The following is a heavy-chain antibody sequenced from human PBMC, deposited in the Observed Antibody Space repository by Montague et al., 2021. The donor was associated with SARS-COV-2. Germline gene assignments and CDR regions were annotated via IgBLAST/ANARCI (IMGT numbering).Heavy chain of an antibody. V-gene: IGHV3-48*03. D-gene: IGHD3-16*02. CDR3: TRDYRSVVGDGLDI. J-gene: IGHJ3*02. CDR1: GFTFSYYD. Sequence: FLRLSCAASGFTFSYYDMNWVRQAPGKGPEWISYISTSAYTTSYAGSVKGRFTISRDNGTNSLYLQMNSLRVEDTAVYYCTRDYRSVVGDGLDIWGQGTKVTVSS. CDR2: ISTSAYTT.